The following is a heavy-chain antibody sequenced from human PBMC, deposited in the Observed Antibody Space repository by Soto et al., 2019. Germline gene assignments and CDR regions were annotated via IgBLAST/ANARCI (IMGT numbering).Heavy chain of an antibody. V-gene: IGHV4-59*08. D-gene: IGHD5-18*01. CDR1: GGSISSYY. CDR2: IYYSGST. Sequence: PSETLSLTCTVSGGSISSYYWSWIRQPPGKGLEWIGYIYYSGSTNYNPSLKSRVTISVDTSKNQFSLKLSSVTAADTAVYYCARHDGYSYGYEYYFDYWGQGTLVTLS. CDR3: ARHDGYSYGYEYYFDY. J-gene: IGHJ4*02.